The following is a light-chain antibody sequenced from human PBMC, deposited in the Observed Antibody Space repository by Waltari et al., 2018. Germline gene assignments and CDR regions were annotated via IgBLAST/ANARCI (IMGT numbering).Light chain of an antibody. CDR2: DVT. V-gene: IGLV2-14*03. J-gene: IGLJ3*02. Sequence: QSALTQPASVSGSPGQSITISCTGASGDVGASNYVSWYQQHPGKAPKLMIYDVTVRPLGVSKRVSGSKSGNTASLTISGLQAEDEADYYCCSYISSTITWVFGGGTKLTVL. CDR3: CSYISSTITWV. CDR1: SGDVGASNY.